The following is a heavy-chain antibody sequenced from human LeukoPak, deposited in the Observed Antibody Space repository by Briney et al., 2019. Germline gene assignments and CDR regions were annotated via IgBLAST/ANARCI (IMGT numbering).Heavy chain of an antibody. J-gene: IGHJ5*02. CDR3: VRAYHPGGWFDP. Sequence: PGGSLRLSCAGSGFTLSSYSMDWVRQAPGKGLEWVSSISSSSSYIYYADSVKGRFTISGDNAKNSLYLQMNSLRAEDTAVHYCVRAYHPGGWFDPWGQGTLVTVSS. D-gene: IGHD2-21*01. V-gene: IGHV3-21*01. CDR2: ISSSSSYI. CDR1: GFTLSSYS.